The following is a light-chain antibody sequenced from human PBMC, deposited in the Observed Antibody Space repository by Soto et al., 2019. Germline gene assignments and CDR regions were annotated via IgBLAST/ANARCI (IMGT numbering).Light chain of an antibody. CDR1: QSISSW. J-gene: IGKJ1*01. Sequence: DIQMTQSPSTLSASVGDRVTITCRASQSISSWLAWYQQKPVKAPKVLIYKASNLQSGVPSRFSGSGSGTDFTLTISSLQPDDFATYYCQQCNSYPPTFGQGTTVDIK. V-gene: IGKV1-5*03. CDR3: QQCNSYPPT. CDR2: KAS.